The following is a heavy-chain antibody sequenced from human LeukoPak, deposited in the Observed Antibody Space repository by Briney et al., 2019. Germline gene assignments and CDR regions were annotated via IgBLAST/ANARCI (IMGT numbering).Heavy chain of an antibody. Sequence: AGTSLRLSCAFTFSTYSIHWVRQAPGKGLEWVSCISTSGTTIYYGDSVKGRFTISRDNAKNSLYLQMNSLRAEDTAVYYCARDRKWLTVGPGGYWGQGTLVTVSS. J-gene: IGHJ4*02. D-gene: IGHD6-19*01. CDR3: ARDRKWLTVGPGGY. CDR2: ISTSGTTI. CDR1: TFSTYS. V-gene: IGHV3-48*03.